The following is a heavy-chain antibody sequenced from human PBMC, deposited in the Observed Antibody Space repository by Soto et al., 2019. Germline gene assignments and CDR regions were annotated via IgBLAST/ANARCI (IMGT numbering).Heavy chain of an antibody. V-gene: IGHV3-30-3*01. CDR1: GFTFSSYA. CDR3: ARHDTIFGVPIYLDY. CDR2: ISYDGSNK. J-gene: IGHJ4*02. Sequence: PGGSLRLSCAASGFTFSSYAMHWVRQAPGKGLEWVAVISYDGSNKYYADSVKGRFTISRDSSKNTLYLQMNSLRAEDTAVYYCARHDTIFGVPIYLDYWGQGTLVTVSS. D-gene: IGHD3-3*01.